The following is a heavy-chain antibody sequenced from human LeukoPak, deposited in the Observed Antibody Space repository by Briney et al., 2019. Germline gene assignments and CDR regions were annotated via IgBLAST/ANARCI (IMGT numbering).Heavy chain of an antibody. D-gene: IGHD5/OR15-5a*01. CDR2: IYPGDSDT. J-gene: IGHJ4*02. CDR3: ARGQSNYFDY. CDR1: GYSSTSYW. V-gene: IGHV5-51*01. Sequence: GESLKISCKGSGYSSTSYWVGWVRQMPGKGLEWVGIIYPGDSDTRYSPSLQGQVTISADKSISTAYLQWSSLKASDTAMYYCARGQSNYFDYWGQGTLVTVSS.